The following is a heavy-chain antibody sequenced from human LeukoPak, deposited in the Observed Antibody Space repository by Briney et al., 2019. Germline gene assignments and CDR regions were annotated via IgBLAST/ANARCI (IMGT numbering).Heavy chain of an antibody. CDR3: ARRAAEWELLDV. V-gene: IGHV5-51*01. CDR1: GFTVSSNY. Sequence: AGGSLRLSCAASGFTVSSNYMSWVRQMPGKGLEWMGIIYPGDSDTRYSPSFQGQVTISADKSIRTAYLQWSSLKASDTAMYYCARRAAEWELLDVWGQGTLATVSS. D-gene: IGHD1-26*01. J-gene: IGHJ5*02. CDR2: IYPGDSDT.